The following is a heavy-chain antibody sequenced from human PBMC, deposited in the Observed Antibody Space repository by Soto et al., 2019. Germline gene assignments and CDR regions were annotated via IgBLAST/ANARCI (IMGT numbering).Heavy chain of an antibody. J-gene: IGHJ6*03. Sequence: QVQLVQSGAEVKKPGASVKVSCTASGYTFTSYAMHWVRQAPGQRLEWMGGINAGNGNTKYSQKFQGRVTITRDTSASTAYMELSSLRSEDTAVYYSARRHDFWSGLYYMDVWGKGTTVTVSS. V-gene: IGHV1-3*01. CDR3: ARRHDFWSGLYYMDV. CDR2: INAGNGNT. CDR1: GYTFTSYA. D-gene: IGHD3-3*01.